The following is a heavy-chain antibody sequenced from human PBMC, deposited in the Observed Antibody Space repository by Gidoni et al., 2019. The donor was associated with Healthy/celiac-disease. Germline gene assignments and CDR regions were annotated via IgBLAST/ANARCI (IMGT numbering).Heavy chain of an antibody. V-gene: IGHV1-46*01. CDR1: GYTFTSYS. Sequence: QVQLVQSGAAVKKPGASVKVSCKASGYTFTSYSMHWVRQAPGQGLEWMGIINPSGGSTSYAQKFQGRVTMTRDTSTSTVYMELSSLRSEDTAVYYCARDLGCGGDCYSGYYYGMDVWGQGTTVTVSS. CDR2: INPSGGST. J-gene: IGHJ6*02. D-gene: IGHD2-21*02. CDR3: ARDLGCGGDCYSGYYYGMDV.